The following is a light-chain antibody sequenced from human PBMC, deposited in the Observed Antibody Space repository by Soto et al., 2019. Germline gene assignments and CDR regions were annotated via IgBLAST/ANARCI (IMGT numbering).Light chain of an antibody. Sequence: EIVLTQSPATLSVSPGERATLSCRASQSVSSNLAWYQQKPGQAPRLLISDASTRATGIPARFSGSGSGTGFTLTVSSLQSEDFAVYYCQQYIKWPITFGQGTRLEIK. CDR3: QQYIKWPIT. V-gene: IGKV3-15*01. CDR1: QSVSSN. CDR2: DAS. J-gene: IGKJ5*01.